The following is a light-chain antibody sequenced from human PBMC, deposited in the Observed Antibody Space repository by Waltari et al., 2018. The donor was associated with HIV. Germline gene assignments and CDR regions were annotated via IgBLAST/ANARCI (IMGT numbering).Light chain of an antibody. CDR1: NRDLHVYDS. Sequence: QSALTQPASLSGSPGQSVTISCTGINRDLHVYDSVSWYQTLPTPAPQLILFGVSVRPSGISHRFSGSKSGNTASLTISGLQTDDEGDYYCTSYTVRRALIFGGGTKLTVL. J-gene: IGLJ2*01. CDR2: GVS. CDR3: TSYTVRRALI. V-gene: IGLV2-14*03.